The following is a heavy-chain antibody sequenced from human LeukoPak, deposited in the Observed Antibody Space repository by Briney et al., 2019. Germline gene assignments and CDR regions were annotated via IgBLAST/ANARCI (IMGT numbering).Heavy chain of an antibody. D-gene: IGHD2-2*01. J-gene: IGHJ5*02. V-gene: IGHV4-59*01. CDR2: ISVCESP. CDR3: AQARFSFVP. Sequence: SETLSLTCSVSGGSISYYYWTWIRQFPGKGLEWIGYISVCESPDYNPSLQSRVTISVDSSKNQFFLTLTSVTAADTALDYFAQARFSFVPWGQGNLVTASS. CDR1: GGSISYYY.